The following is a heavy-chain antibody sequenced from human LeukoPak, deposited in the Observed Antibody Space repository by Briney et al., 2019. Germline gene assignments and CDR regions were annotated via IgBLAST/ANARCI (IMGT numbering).Heavy chain of an antibody. Sequence: GGSLRLSCAASGFTVSSNYMSWVRQAPGKGLEWVSIIFSGGSTNYADSVKGRFTISRDNSKNTVYLQMESLRAEDTAVYYCARSSPGVGATWGQGTQVTVSS. J-gene: IGHJ1*01. CDR3: ARSSPGVGAT. CDR2: IFSGGST. V-gene: IGHV3-53*01. CDR1: GFTVSSNY. D-gene: IGHD1-26*01.